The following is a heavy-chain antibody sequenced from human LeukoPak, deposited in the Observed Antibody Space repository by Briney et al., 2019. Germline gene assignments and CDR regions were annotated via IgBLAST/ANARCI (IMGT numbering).Heavy chain of an antibody. Sequence: SETLSLTCAVYGGSFSGYYWSWIRQPPGKGLEWIGEINHSGSTNYNPSLKSRVTISVDTSKNQFSLKLSSVTAADTAVYYCARGSTYYYDSSGYPPIYFDYWGQGTLVTVSS. CDR3: ARGSTYYYDSSGYPPIYFDY. V-gene: IGHV4-34*01. D-gene: IGHD3-22*01. CDR1: GGSFSGYY. CDR2: INHSGST. J-gene: IGHJ4*02.